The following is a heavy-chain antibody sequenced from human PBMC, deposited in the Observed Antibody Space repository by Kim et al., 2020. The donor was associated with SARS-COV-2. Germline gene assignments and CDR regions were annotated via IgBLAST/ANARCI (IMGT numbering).Heavy chain of an antibody. CDR2: ISSSSSYI. J-gene: IGHJ4*02. D-gene: IGHD2-15*01. Sequence: GGSLRLSCAASGFTFSSYSMNWVRQAPGKGLEWVSSISSSSSYIYYADSVKGRFTISRDNAKNSLYLQMNSLRAEDTAVYYCARDRPYCSGGSCYPYYFDYWGQGTLVTVSS. V-gene: IGHV3-21*01. CDR1: GFTFSSYS. CDR3: ARDRPYCSGGSCYPYYFDY.